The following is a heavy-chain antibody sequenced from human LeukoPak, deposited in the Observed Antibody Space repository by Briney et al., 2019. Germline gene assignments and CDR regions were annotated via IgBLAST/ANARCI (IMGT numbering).Heavy chain of an antibody. J-gene: IGHJ4*02. CDR1: GYTFTSYD. CDR3: ARDRMTTVTRIDY. D-gene: IGHD4-17*01. CDR2: ISAYNGNT. Sequence: ASVKVSCKASGYTFTSYDINWVRQATGQGLEWMGWISAYNGNTNYAQKLQGRVTMTTDTSTSTAYMELRSLRSDDTAVYYCARDRMTTVTRIDYWGQGTLVTVSS. V-gene: IGHV1-18*01.